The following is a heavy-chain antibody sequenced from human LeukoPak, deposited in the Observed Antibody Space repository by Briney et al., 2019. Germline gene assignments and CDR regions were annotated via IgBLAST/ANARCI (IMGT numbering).Heavy chain of an antibody. CDR3: AGRVTGYSSGYVY. D-gene: IGHD5-18*01. CDR1: GITFSNYA. Sequence: GGSLRLSCVASGITFSNYAVSWVRQAPEKGLDWVSVISGSAHKIRYADSVKGRYTISRDNSENIVYLQMNNLRAEDTAVYYCAGRVTGYSSGYVYWGQGTLVTVSS. J-gene: IGHJ4*02. V-gene: IGHV3-23*01. CDR2: ISGSAHKI.